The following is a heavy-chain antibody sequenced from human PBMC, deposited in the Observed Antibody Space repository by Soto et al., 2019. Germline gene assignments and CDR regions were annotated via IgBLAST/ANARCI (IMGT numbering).Heavy chain of an antibody. J-gene: IGHJ4*02. Sequence: QVQLQESGPGLVKPSETLSLTCTVSGGSLNNNYWSWIRQPPGRGLEWIGFAYSNGNTNYNPSLKSRVTMSLDRSQNQISLKLRNVTAADTAVYYCARGGNYYVVFDFWGQGTLVTVSS. CDR3: ARGGNYYVVFDF. D-gene: IGHD3-22*01. V-gene: IGHV4-4*09. CDR2: AYSNGNT. CDR1: GGSLNNNY.